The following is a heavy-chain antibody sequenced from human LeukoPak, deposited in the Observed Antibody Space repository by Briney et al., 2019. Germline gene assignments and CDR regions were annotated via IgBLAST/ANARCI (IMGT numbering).Heavy chain of an antibody. CDR3: ARGVLRYFDWPRSFFLHGKDV. D-gene: IGHD3-9*01. J-gene: IGHJ6*02. Sequence: SVKVSCKASGGTFSSYAISWVRQAPGQGLEWMGRIIPILGIANYAQKFQGRVTITADKSTSTAYMELSSLRSEDTAVYYCARGVLRYFDWPRSFFLHGKDVWGQGTTVTVSS. V-gene: IGHV1-69*04. CDR2: IIPILGIA. CDR1: GGTFSSYA.